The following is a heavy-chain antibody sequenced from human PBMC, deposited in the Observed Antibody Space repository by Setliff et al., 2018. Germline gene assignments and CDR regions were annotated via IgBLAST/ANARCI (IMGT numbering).Heavy chain of an antibody. J-gene: IGHJ4*02. CDR2: IKQDGSEK. CDR3: ARETLPYYFDY. Sequence: GSLRLSCAASGFTFCNSWMSWVRQAPGKGLEWVANIKQDGSEKYYVDSVKGRFTISRDNAKNSLYLQMSSLRAEDTAVYYCARETLPYYFDYWGQGTLVTVSS. V-gene: IGHV3-7*01. CDR1: GFTFCNSW.